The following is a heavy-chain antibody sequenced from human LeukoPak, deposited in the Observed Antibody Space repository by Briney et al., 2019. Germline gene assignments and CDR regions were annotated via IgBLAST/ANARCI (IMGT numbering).Heavy chain of an antibody. V-gene: IGHV4-39*07. CDR1: GGSISSSSYY. D-gene: IGHD2-2*01. Sequence: SETLSLTCTVSGGSISSSSYYWGWIRRPPGKGLEWIGSIYYSGSTYYNPSLKSPVTISLDTSKNQFSLKLSSVTAADTAVYYCARGKKRSGCSTPSCYASSYYYYYMDVWGKGTTVTVSS. J-gene: IGHJ6*03. CDR3: ARGKKRSGCSTPSCYASSYYYYYMDV. CDR2: IYYSGST.